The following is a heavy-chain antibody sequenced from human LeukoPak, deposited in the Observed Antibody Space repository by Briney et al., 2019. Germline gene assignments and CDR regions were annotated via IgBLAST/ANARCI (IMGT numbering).Heavy chain of an antibody. J-gene: IGHJ6*02. V-gene: IGHV7-4-1*02. CDR1: GYTFTSYA. CDR3: ARLVLPGVGYYYYGMDV. D-gene: IGHD2-2*01. CDR2: INTNTGNP. Sequence: ASVKVSCKASGYTFTSYAMNWVRQAPGQGLEWMGWINTNTGNPTYAQGFTGRFVFSLDTSVSTAYLQISSLKAEDTAVYYCARLVLPGVGYYYYGMDVWGQGTTVTVSS.